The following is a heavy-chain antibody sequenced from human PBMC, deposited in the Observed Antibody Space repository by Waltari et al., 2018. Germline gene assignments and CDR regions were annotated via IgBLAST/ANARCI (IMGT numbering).Heavy chain of an antibody. CDR3: ATYIGASVGTAAFDV. J-gene: IGHJ3*01. CDR2: VSYRGTT. V-gene: IGHV4-39*01. D-gene: IGHD5-12*01. Sequence: QLQLQESGPRLVRPSETLSLICRVPGVPITSNRHYLAWIRQSPGQGLEWIGTVSYRGTTYISPSLKSRVSVSRDTAKNQVSLILGSVTAADMAVYYCATYIGASVGTAAFDVWGQGTMVTVSS. CDR1: GVPITSNRHY.